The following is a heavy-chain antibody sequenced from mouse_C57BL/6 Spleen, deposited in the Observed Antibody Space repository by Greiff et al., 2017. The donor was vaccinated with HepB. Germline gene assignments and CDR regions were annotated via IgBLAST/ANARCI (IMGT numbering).Heavy chain of an antibody. J-gene: IGHJ2*01. D-gene: IGHD1-1*01. Sequence: SGPELVKPGASVKISCKASGYAFSSSWMNWVKQRPGKGLEWIGRIYPGDGDTNYNGKFKGKATLTADKSSSTAYMQLSSLTSEDSAVYFCARSDYYGSSGFDYWGQGTTLTVSS. V-gene: IGHV1-82*01. CDR3: ARSDYYGSSGFDY. CDR2: IYPGDGDT. CDR1: GYAFSSSW.